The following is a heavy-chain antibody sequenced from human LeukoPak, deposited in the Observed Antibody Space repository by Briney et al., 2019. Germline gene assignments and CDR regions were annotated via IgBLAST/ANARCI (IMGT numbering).Heavy chain of an antibody. CDR3: ATYDSSGYYDEIRESFDY. V-gene: IGHV3-30-3*01. Sequence: QSGGSLRLSCAASGFTFSSYAMHWVRQAPGKGLEWVAVISYDGSNKYYADSVKGRFTISRDNSKNTLYLQMNSLRAEDTAVYYCATYDSSGYYDEIRESFDYWGQGTLVTVSS. D-gene: IGHD3-22*01. J-gene: IGHJ4*02. CDR2: ISYDGSNK. CDR1: GFTFSSYA.